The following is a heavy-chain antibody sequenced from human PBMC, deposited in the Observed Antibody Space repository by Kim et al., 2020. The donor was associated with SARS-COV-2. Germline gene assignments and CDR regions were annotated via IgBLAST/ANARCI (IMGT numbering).Heavy chain of an antibody. V-gene: IGHV3-15*01. CDR3: TTDWVRGYYDSSGYHAFDI. J-gene: IGHJ3*02. D-gene: IGHD3-22*01. Sequence: GRFTISRDASKNTLYLQMNSLKTEDTAVYYCTTDWVRGYYDSSGYHAFDIWGQGTMVTVSS.